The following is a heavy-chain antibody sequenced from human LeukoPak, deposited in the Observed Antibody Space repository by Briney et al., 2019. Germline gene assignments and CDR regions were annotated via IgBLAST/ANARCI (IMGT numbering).Heavy chain of an antibody. V-gene: IGHV3-74*01. D-gene: IGHD2-15*01. CDR2: INSDGSST. CDR3: ARDPTSPYCSGGSCYSNWFDP. Sequence: PGGSLRLSCTASGFTFSSYWMHWVRQAPGKGLVWVSRINSDGSSTSYADSVKGRFTISRDNAKNTLYLQMNSLRAEDTAVYYCARDPTSPYCSGGSCYSNWFDPWGQGTLVTVSS. CDR1: GFTFSSYW. J-gene: IGHJ5*02.